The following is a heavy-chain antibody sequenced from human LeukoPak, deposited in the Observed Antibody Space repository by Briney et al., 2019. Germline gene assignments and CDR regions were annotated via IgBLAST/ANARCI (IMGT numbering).Heavy chain of an antibody. CDR3: TRGKRGYDYGFAGSSRTMNYYYYGMDV. CDR2: IIPGGNT. J-gene: IGHJ6*02. V-gene: IGHV4-34*01. Sequence: SETLSLTCAVSGGAFSGYFWSWVRQPPGKGREWFGEIIPGGNTNSNPSFESRVTISLDTSKNQFSLNLSSVTAADTAVYYCTRGKRGYDYGFAGSSRTMNYYYYGMDVWGQGTTATVSS. CDR1: GGAFSGYF. D-gene: IGHD5-18*01.